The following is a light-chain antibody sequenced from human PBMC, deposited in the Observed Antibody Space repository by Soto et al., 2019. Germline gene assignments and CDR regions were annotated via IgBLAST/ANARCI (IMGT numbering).Light chain of an antibody. Sequence: DIQMTQSPSSLSASVGDRVTITCRASQSISTYLHWYQQKAGKAPKLLISAASTLQSGVPSRFSGSGSGTEFTLTISSLQPEDFATYYCQQLNSYPLTFGGGTKVDIK. CDR1: QSISTY. CDR3: QQLNSYPLT. CDR2: AAS. J-gene: IGKJ4*01. V-gene: IGKV1-9*01.